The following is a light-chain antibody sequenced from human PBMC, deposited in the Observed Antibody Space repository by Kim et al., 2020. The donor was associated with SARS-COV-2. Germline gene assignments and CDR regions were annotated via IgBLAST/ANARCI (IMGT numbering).Light chain of an antibody. V-gene: IGLV3-1*01. CDR1: KLGDKY. CDR2: QDS. Sequence: SYELTQPPSVSVSPGQTASITCSGDKLGDKYACWYQQKPGQSPVLVIYQDSKRPSGIPERFSGSNSGNTVTLTISGTQAMDEADYYCQAWDSSGVFGGGTKLTVL. CDR3: QAWDSSGV. J-gene: IGLJ3*02.